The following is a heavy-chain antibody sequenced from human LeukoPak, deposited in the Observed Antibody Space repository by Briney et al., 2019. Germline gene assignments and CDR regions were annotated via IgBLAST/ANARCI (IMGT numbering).Heavy chain of an antibody. CDR3: ARRRGQYYDFWSGVWWFDP. D-gene: IGHD3-3*01. V-gene: IGHV5-51*01. Sequence: GESLKISCKGSGYSFTSYWIGWVRQMPGKGLEWMGSIYPGDSDTRYSPSFQGQVTISADKSISTAYLQWSSLKASDTAMYYCARRRGQYYDFWSGVWWFDPWGQGTLVTVSS. CDR2: IYPGDSDT. J-gene: IGHJ5*02. CDR1: GYSFTSYW.